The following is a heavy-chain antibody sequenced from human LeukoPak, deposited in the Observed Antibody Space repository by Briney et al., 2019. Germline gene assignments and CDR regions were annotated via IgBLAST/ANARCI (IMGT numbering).Heavy chain of an antibody. CDR3: ARSPHIWFAERGWFDP. D-gene: IGHD3-10*01. Sequence: SETLSLTCAVYGGSFSGYYWSWIRQPPGKGLEWIGETNHSGSTNYNPSLKSRVTMTVDTSKSQFSLKLSSVTAADTAVYFCARSPHIWFAERGWFDPWGPGTLVTVSS. CDR1: GGSFSGYY. J-gene: IGHJ5*02. CDR2: TNHSGST. V-gene: IGHV4-34*01.